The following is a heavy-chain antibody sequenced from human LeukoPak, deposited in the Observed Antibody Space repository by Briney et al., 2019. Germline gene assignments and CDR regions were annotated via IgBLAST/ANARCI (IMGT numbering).Heavy chain of an antibody. CDR3: ARVAYYDILTGYYNGFDY. CDR1: GYTFTSYD. CDR2: MNPNSGNT. Sequence: EASVKVSCKASGYTFTSYDINWVRQATGQGLEWMGWMNPNSGNTGYAQKFQGRVTITRNTSISTAYMELSSLRSEDTAVYYCARVAYYDILTGYYNGFDYWGQGTLVTVSS. J-gene: IGHJ4*02. V-gene: IGHV1-8*03. D-gene: IGHD3-9*01.